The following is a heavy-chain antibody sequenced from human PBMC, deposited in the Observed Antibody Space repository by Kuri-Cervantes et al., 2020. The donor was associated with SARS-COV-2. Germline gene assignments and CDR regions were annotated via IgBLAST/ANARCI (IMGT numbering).Heavy chain of an antibody. CDR3: ASSPLEPSSSSEYYYYYMDV. J-gene: IGHJ6*03. CDR1: GFTFSSYG. Sequence: GESLKISCAASGFTFSSYGMHWVRQAPGKGLEWVSYISSSSSTIYYADSVKGRFTISRDNAKNSLYLQMNSLRAEDTAVYYCASSPLEPSSSSEYYYYYMDVWGKGTTVTVSS. D-gene: IGHD6-13*01. CDR2: ISSSSSTI. V-gene: IGHV3-48*01.